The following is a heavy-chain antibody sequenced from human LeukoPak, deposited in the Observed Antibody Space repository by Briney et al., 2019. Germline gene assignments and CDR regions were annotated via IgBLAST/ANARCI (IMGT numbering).Heavy chain of an antibody. D-gene: IGHD6-19*01. CDR2: INYSGST. J-gene: IGHJ4*02. V-gene: IGHV4-59*12. CDR1: GGSISSYY. CDR3: ARDPSSSGLYYFDY. Sequence: SETLSLTCTVSGGSISSYYWSWIRQPPGKGLEWIGYINYSGSTKYNPSLKSRVTISVDTSKNQFSLKVSSVTAADTAFYYCARDPSSSGLYYFDYWGQGTLVTVSS.